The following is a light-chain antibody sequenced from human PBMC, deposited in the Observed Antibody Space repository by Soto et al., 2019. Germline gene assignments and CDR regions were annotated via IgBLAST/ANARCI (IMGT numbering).Light chain of an antibody. Sequence: QSVLTQPPSASGSPGQSVTISCTGASSDVNDYTYVSWHQQHPGKAPKLILYEVSKRPSGVPDRFSGSKSGDTASLTVSALQTEDEADYDCSLIAGNNNVLFGAGTKVTVL. J-gene: IGLJ2*01. CDR2: EVS. V-gene: IGLV2-8*01. CDR3: SLIAGNNNVL. CDR1: SSDVNDYTY.